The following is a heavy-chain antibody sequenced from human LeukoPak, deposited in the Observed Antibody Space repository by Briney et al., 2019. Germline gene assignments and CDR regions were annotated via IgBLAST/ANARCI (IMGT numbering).Heavy chain of an antibody. CDR1: GYTFTGYY. V-gene: IGHV1-2*02. Sequence: ASVKVSCKASGYTFTGYYMHWVRQAPGQGLEWMGWINPNSGGTNYAQKFQGRVTMTRDTSISTAYMELSRLRSDDTAVYYCARDKGYCTNGVCLGSNWFDPWGQGTLVTVSS. D-gene: IGHD2-8*01. J-gene: IGHJ5*02. CDR3: ARDKGYCTNGVCLGSNWFDP. CDR2: INPNSGGT.